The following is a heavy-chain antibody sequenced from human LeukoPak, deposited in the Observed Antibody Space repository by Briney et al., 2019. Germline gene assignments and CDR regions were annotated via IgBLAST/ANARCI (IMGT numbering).Heavy chain of an antibody. CDR3: TTTTKMVRGVIIRWNAFDI. CDR2: IKSKTDGGTT. D-gene: IGHD3-10*01. Sequence: GGSLRLSCAASGFTFSNAWMSWVRQAPGKGLEWVGRIKSKTDGGTTDYAAPVKGRFTISRDDSKNTLYLQMNSLKTEDTAVYYCTTTTKMVRGVIIRWNAFDIWGQGTMVTVSS. CDR1: GFTFSNAW. J-gene: IGHJ3*02. V-gene: IGHV3-15*01.